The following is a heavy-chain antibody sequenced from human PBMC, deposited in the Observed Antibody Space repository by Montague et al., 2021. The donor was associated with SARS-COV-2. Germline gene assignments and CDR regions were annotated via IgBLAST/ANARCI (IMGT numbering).Heavy chain of an antibody. CDR3: ARVISAVAGANFYFDY. Sequence: LSLTCTVSGGSISRGSYWGWIRQPPGKGLEWIGTSDHSGITYYSPSLKSRVTISLDTSKNQFSLNLDSVTASDTAMYYCARVISAVAGANFYFDYWGQGTLVTVSS. D-gene: IGHD4/OR15-4a*01. J-gene: IGHJ4*02. CDR1: GGSISRGSY. V-gene: IGHV4-38-2*02. CDR2: SDHSGIT.